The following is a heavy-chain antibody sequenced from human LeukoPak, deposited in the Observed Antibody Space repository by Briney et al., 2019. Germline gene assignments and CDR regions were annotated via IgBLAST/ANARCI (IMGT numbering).Heavy chain of an antibody. J-gene: IGHJ5*02. D-gene: IGHD3-10*01. CDR1: GASISSYF. CDR2: IYYSGST. Sequence: PSGTLSLTCTVSGASISSYFWTWIRQSPGKGLEWIGYIYYSGSTNYNPSLKSRVTISVDTSKNQFSLKLNSVTAADTALYYCARYDYGSGYPGSWLDPWGQGTLVTVSS. CDR3: ARYDYGSGYPGSWLDP. V-gene: IGHV4-59*12.